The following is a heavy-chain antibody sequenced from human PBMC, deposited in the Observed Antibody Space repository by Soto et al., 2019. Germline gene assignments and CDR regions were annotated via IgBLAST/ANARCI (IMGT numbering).Heavy chain of an antibody. D-gene: IGHD3-3*01. CDR2: MNPNSGNT. J-gene: IGHJ4*02. CDR3: ATYYHFWSGYQLDY. CDR1: GYTFTSYD. Sequence: ASVKVSCKASGYTFTSYDINWVRQATGQGLEWMGWMNPNSGNTGYAQKSQGRVTMTRNTSISTAYMELSSLRSEDTAVYYCATYYHFWSGYQLDYWGQGTLVTVSS. V-gene: IGHV1-8*01.